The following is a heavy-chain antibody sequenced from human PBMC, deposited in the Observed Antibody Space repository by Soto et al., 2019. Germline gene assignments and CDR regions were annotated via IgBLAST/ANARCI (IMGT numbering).Heavy chain of an antibody. D-gene: IGHD3-3*01. Sequence: EVQLMESGGGLVQPGGSLRLSCAASGFIVNNIFMTWARQAPGKGLEWLSTISSDDNTYYADSVKGRFTISRDSSKNTLYLQMNSLRAEDTAVYHCARDILGGSYDFSHGGQGTLVTVSS. CDR2: ISSDDNT. CDR1: GFIVNNIF. CDR3: ARDILGGSYDFSH. V-gene: IGHV3-66*01. J-gene: IGHJ1*01.